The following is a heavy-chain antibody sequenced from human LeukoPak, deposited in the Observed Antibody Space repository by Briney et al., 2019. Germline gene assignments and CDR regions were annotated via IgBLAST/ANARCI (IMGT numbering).Heavy chain of an antibody. CDR1: GFTFSSYA. V-gene: IGHV3-23*01. D-gene: IGHD2-2*02. J-gene: IGHJ5*02. CDR3: ARTSAAYRLLYGWFDP. Sequence: GGSLRLSCAASGFTFSSYAMSWVRQAPGKGLEWVSAISGSGGSTYYADSVKGRFTISRDNSKNTLYLQMNSLRAEDTAVYYCARTSAAYRLLYGWFDPWGQGTLVTVSS. CDR2: ISGSGGST.